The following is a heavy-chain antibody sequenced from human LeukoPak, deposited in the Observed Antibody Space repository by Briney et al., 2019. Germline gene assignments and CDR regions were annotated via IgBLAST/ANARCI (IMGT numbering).Heavy chain of an antibody. Sequence: ASVKVSCKASGYTFTSYYMHWVRQAPGQGLEWMGIINPSGGSTSYAQKFQGRVTMTRDTSTSTVYMELSSLRSEDTAVYYCARGIVVVPAAPRGFDYWGQEPWSPSPQ. CDR3: ARGIVVVPAAPRGFDY. CDR1: GYTFTSYY. V-gene: IGHV1-46*01. CDR2: INPSGGST. D-gene: IGHD2-2*01. J-gene: IGHJ4*01.